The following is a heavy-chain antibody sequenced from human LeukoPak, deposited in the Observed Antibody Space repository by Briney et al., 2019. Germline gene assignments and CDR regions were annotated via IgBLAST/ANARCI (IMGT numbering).Heavy chain of an antibody. J-gene: IGHJ5*02. V-gene: IGHV4-59*08. D-gene: IGHD6-13*01. CDR2: IYYSGST. Sequence: SETLSLTCTVPGGSISSYYWSWIRQAPGKGLEWIGYIYYSGSTNYNPSLKSRVTISVDTSKNQFSLKLSSVTAADTAVYYCARHGRSIAAAGTRWFDPWGQGTLVNVSS. CDR1: GGSISSYY. CDR3: ARHGRSIAAAGTRWFDP.